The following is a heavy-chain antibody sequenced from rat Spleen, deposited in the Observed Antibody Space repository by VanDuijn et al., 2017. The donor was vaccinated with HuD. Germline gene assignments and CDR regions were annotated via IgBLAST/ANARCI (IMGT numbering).Heavy chain of an antibody. CDR1: GFTFSSYW. D-gene: IGHD4-3*01. CDR2: INPDGGST. V-gene: IGHV5-58*01. J-gene: IGHJ2*01. CDR3: AVSGYGY. Sequence: EVQLVETGGGLVQPGRSLKLSCVASGFTFSSYWIYWVRQAPGKGLEWVSSINPDGGSTFYPDSVKGRFTISRDNAENTVYLQMNSLRSEDTATYYCAVSGYGYWGQGVMVTVSS.